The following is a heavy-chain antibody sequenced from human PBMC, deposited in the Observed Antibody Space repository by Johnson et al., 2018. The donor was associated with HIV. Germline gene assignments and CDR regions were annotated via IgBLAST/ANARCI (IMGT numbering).Heavy chain of an antibody. CDR1: DFTVSSNY. CDR2: IYSGGST. CDR3: AREANAFDI. Sequence: MQLVESGGRLIQPGGSLRLSCTASDFTVSSNYMSWVRQAPGKGLEWVSVIYSGGSTYYADSVKGRFTISRDNSKNTLYLQMNSLRAEDTAVYYCAREANAFDIWGQGTMVTVSS. J-gene: IGHJ3*02. V-gene: IGHV3-53*01.